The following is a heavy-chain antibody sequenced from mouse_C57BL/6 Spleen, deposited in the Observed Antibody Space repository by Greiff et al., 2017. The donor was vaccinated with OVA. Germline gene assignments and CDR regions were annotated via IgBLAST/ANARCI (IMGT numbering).Heavy chain of an antibody. CDR2: IYPGDGDT. Sequence: VKLQESGPELVKPGASVKISCKASGYAFSSSWMNWVKQRPGKGLEWIGRIYPGDGDTNYNGKFKGKATLTADKFSSTAYMQLSSLTSEDSAVYFCARGSKGAMDYWGQGTSVTVSS. CDR1: GYAFSSSW. D-gene: IGHD2-5*01. J-gene: IGHJ4*01. V-gene: IGHV1-82*01. CDR3: ARGSKGAMDY.